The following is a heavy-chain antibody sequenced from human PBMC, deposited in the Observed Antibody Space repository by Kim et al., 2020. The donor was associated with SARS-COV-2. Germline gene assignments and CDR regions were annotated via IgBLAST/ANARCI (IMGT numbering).Heavy chain of an antibody. CDR3: ARGLGY. J-gene: IGHJ4*02. Sequence: NHSGRTNYNPSLKSRVTISVDTSKNQFSLKLSSVTAADTAVYYCARGLGYWGQGTLVTVSS. CDR2: NHSGRT. V-gene: IGHV4-34*01.